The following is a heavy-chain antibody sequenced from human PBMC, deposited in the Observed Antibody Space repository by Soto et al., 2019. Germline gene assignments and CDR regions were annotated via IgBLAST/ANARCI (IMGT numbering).Heavy chain of an antibody. D-gene: IGHD5-12*01. CDR3: AKDGRAMATISEWNY. Sequence: GGSLRLSCAASGFTFSSYAMSWVRQAPGKGLEWVSAISGSGGSTCYADSVKGRFTISRDNSKNTLYLQMNRLRAEDTAVYYCAKDGRAMATISEWNYWGQGTLVTVSS. J-gene: IGHJ4*02. V-gene: IGHV3-23*01. CDR2: ISGSGGST. CDR1: GFTFSSYA.